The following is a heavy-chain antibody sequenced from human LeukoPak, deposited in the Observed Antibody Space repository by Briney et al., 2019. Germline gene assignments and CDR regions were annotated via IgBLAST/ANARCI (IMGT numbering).Heavy chain of an antibody. CDR1: GFTFSSYW. J-gene: IGHJ4*02. D-gene: IGHD3-3*01. V-gene: IGHV3-74*01. CDR2: INSDGSST. CDR3: ARAGTGYYDFWSGYYTSVYSDY. Sequence: GGSLRLSCAASGFTFSSYWMHWVRHAPGKGLVWVSRINSDGSSTSYADSVKGRFTISRDNAKNTLYLQMNSLRAEDTAVYYCARAGTGYYDFWSGYYTSVYSDYWGQGTLVTVSS.